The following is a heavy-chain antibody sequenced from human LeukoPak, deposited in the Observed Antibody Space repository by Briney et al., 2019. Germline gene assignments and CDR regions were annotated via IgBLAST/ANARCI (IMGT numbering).Heavy chain of an antibody. J-gene: IGHJ6*02. D-gene: IGHD6-19*01. CDR2: INHSGST. Sequence: SETLSLTCTVYGGSFSGYYWSWIRQPPGKGLEWIGEINHSGSTNYNPSLKSRVTISVDTSKNQFSLKLISVTAADTAVYYCARVAAVAGTLAYYYGMDVWGQGTTVTVSS. V-gene: IGHV4-34*01. CDR1: GGSFSGYY. CDR3: ARVAAVAGTLAYYYGMDV.